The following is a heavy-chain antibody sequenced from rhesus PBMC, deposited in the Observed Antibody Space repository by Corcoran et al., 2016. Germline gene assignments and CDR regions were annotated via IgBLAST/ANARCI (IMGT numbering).Heavy chain of an antibody. CDR2: ICGSDGSN. CDR3: ARDPTRRLYCTGSGCYEFDY. V-gene: IGHV4S14*01. J-gene: IGHJ4*01. CDR1: GYSISSGYY. Sequence: QVQLQESGPGLVLPSASLSLTCAVSGYSISSGYYWGWIRQPPGKGREWFGGICGSDGSNYLNPALKSRVTLSVDTAKNQYSLKLSSVTAADTAVYYCARDPTRRLYCTGSGCYEFDYWGQGVLGTVSS. D-gene: IGHD2-21*01.